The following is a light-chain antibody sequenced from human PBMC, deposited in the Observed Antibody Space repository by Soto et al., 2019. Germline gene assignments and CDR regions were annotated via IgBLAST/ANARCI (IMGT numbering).Light chain of an antibody. Sequence: EIVMTPSPATLSVSPGERATLSCRASQSVSSSYLAWYQQKPGQAPRLLIYGASSRATGIPDRFSGSGSGTDFTLTISRLEPEDFAVYYCQQYGSSPPITFGQGTKVDIK. V-gene: IGKV3-20*01. CDR2: GAS. CDR1: QSVSSSY. J-gene: IGKJ1*01. CDR3: QQYGSSPPIT.